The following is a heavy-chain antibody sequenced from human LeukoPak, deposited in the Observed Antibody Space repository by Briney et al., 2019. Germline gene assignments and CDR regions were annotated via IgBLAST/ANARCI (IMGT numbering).Heavy chain of an antibody. CDR3: ARHFGYNGYDGDY. V-gene: IGHV5-51*01. D-gene: IGHD5-12*01. CDR2: IYPGDSDI. CDR1: GYNFMKYW. Sequence: GESLKISCKGSGYNFMKYWIAWVRQMPGKGLEWMGIIYPGDSDIRYSPSFQGQITISADKSITTAYLQWSSLRASDTAMYSCARHFGYNGYDGDYWGQGTLVTVSS. J-gene: IGHJ4*02.